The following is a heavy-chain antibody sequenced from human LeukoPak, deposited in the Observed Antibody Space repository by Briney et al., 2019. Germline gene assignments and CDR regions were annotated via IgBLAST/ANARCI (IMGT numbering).Heavy chain of an antibody. J-gene: IGHJ5*02. CDR3: ARSLDYDYVWGSYRQGPNWFDP. V-gene: IGHV4-59*08. CDR1: GGSISSYY. D-gene: IGHD3-16*02. CDR2: IYYSGST. Sequence: PSETLSLTCTVSGGSISSYYWSWIRQPPGKGLEWIGYIYYSGSTNYNPSLKSRVTISVDTSKNQFPLKLSSVTAADTAVYYCARSLDYDYVWGSYRQGPNWFDPWGQGTLVTVSS.